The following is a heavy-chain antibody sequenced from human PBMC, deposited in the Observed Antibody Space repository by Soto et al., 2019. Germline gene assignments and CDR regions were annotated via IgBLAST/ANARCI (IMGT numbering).Heavy chain of an antibody. CDR3: ATTVAGIAAAALYGMDV. V-gene: IGHV5-10-1*01. Sequence: AGESLKISCKGSGYSFTSYWISWVRQMPGKGLEWMGRIDPSDSYTNYSPSFQGHVTISADKSISTAYLQWSSLKASDTAMYYCATTVAGIAAAALYGMDVWGQGTTVTVSS. J-gene: IGHJ6*02. CDR2: IDPSDSYT. D-gene: IGHD6-13*01. CDR1: GYSFTSYW.